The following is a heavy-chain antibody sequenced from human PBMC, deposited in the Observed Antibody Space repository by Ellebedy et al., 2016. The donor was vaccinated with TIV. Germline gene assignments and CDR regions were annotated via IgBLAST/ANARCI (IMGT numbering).Heavy chain of an antibody. J-gene: IGHJ6*02. Sequence: GESLKISXAASGFTFSKYTMTWVRQAPGKGLEWLSKITGSSSGIYYADSVKGRFTISRDNAKNSLYLQMNSLRAEDTAVYYCARDHAWSGHYYYGMDVWGQGTTVTVSS. CDR1: GFTFSKYT. CDR3: ARDHAWSGHYYYGMDV. D-gene: IGHD3-3*01. V-gene: IGHV3-48*01. CDR2: ITGSSSGI.